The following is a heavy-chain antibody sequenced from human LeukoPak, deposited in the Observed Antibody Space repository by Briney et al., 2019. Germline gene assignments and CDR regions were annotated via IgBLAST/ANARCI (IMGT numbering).Heavy chain of an antibody. CDR3: ARQGIAVAVAFDI. J-gene: IGHJ3*02. D-gene: IGHD6-19*01. CDR1: GYTFTGYY. CDR2: INPNSGGT. Sequence: GASVKVSCKASGYTFTGYYMHWVRQAPGQGLEWMGWINPNSGGTNYAQKFQGRVTMTRDTSISTAYMELSRLRSDDTAVYYCARQGIAVAVAFDIWGQGTMVTVSS. V-gene: IGHV1-2*02.